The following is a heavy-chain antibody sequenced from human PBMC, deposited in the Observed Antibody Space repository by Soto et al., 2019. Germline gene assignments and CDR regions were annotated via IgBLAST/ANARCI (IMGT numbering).Heavy chain of an antibody. CDR1: GFTFSSYA. Sequence: GGSLRLSCAASGFTFSSYAMSWVRQAPGKGLEWVSSLVGSGASTYYADSVKGRFTISRDNSKNSLYLQMNSLRAEDTAVYYCARVYGDYFKNWGQGTLVTVSS. V-gene: IGHV3-23*01. D-gene: IGHD4-17*01. CDR3: ARVYGDYFKN. CDR2: LVGSGAST. J-gene: IGHJ4*02.